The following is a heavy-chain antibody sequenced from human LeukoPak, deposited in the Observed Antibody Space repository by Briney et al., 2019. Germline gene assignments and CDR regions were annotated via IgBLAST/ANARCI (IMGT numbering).Heavy chain of an antibody. D-gene: IGHD6-13*01. CDR2: IYTTGST. CDR1: GGSISSSSYY. CDR3: ARAHRSSSWYDY. V-gene: IGHV4-61*02. Sequence: SETLSLTCTVSGGSISSSSYYWSWIRQPAGKGLEWIGRIYTTGSTNYNPSLKSRVTISVDTSKNQFSLKLSSVTAADTAVYYCARAHRSSSWYDYWGQGTLVTVSS. J-gene: IGHJ4*02.